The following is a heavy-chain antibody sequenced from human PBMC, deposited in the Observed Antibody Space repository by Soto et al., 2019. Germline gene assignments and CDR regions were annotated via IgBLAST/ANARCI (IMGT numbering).Heavy chain of an antibody. J-gene: IGHJ4*02. CDR1: GGSISGDSYY. CDR3: ARDPCGSDCYSGLDY. Sequence: SDTLSLTCNFSGGSISGDSYYWTWIRQPPGKGLEWLGYISYSGSTNYNPSLKSRVIISVDTSRKQFFLRLTSVTAADTAIYYCARDPCGSDCYSGLDYWGQGSLVTVSS. D-gene: IGHD2-21*02. CDR2: ISYSGST. V-gene: IGHV4-61*01.